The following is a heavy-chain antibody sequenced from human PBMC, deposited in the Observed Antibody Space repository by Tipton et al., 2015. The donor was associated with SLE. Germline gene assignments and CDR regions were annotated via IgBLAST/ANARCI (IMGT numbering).Heavy chain of an antibody. J-gene: IGHJ6*03. V-gene: IGHV4-59*01. Sequence: TLSLTCTVSGGSISSYWWNWIRQPPGKGLEWIGHIYYSGSSNHNPSLKSRVTILVDTSKNQFSLKLSSVTAADTTMYYCAGGVEGGVDTYYFYVDVRGKRTTVTVS. CDR3: AGGVEGGVDTYYFYVDV. CDR1: GGSISSYW. D-gene: IGHD3-3*01. CDR2: IYYSGSS.